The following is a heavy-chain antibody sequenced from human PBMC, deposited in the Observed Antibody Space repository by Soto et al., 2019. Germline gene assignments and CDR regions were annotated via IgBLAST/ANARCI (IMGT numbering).Heavy chain of an antibody. Sequence: GESLKISCKGSGYSFTSYWIGWVRQMPGKGLEWMGIIYPGDSDTRYSPSFQGQVTISADKSISTAYLQWSSLKASDTAMYYCARILFRYYVWESYSNNIAFHIRREGTTVTV. CDR2: IYPGDSDT. CDR1: GYSFTSYW. V-gene: IGHV5-51*01. CDR3: ARILFRYYVWESYSNNIAFHI. D-gene: IGHD3-16*01. J-gene: IGHJ3*02.